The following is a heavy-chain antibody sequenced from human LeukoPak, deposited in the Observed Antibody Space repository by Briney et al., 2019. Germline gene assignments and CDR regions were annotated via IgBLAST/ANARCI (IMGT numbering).Heavy chain of an antibody. D-gene: IGHD1-26*01. CDR2: ISSNGGST. CDR3: ARGQVGAVNDAFDI. V-gene: IGHV3-64*01. J-gene: IGHJ3*02. CDR1: GFTFSSYA. Sequence: GGSLRLSCAASGFTFSSYAMHWVRQAPGKGLEYVSGISSNGGSTYYANSVKGRFTISRDNSKNTLYLQMGSLRAEDMAVYYCARGQVGAVNDAFDIWGQGTMVTVSS.